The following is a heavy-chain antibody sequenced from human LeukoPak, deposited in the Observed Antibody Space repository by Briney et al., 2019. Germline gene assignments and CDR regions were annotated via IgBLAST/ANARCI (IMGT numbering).Heavy chain of an antibody. J-gene: IGHJ6*02. CDR3: ARDRPSGYYYSYGMEV. CDR2: ISNRGDTI. Sequence: GGSLRLSCAVSGFTFRDYYMNWIRQAPGKGLEWLSYISNRGDTIYYADSVRGRFTISRDNAKNSLYLQMNSLRAEDTAVYYCARDRPSGYYYSYGMEVWGQGTTVTASS. CDR1: GFTFRDYY. V-gene: IGHV3-11*01.